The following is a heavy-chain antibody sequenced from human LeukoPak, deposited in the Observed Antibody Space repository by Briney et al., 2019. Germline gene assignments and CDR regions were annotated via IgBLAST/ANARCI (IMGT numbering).Heavy chain of an antibody. Sequence: ASVKVSCKASGYRFTGYYMHWVRQAPGQGLEWMGWINPNSGGTNYAQKFQGRVTVTRDTSITTAYVELSRLRSDDTAVYYCARGGWDTTVQGHGGFDIWGQGTMVTVSS. CDR1: GYRFTGYY. D-gene: IGHD3-10*01. CDR2: INPNSGGT. J-gene: IGHJ3*02. V-gene: IGHV1-2*02. CDR3: ARGGWDTTVQGHGGFDI.